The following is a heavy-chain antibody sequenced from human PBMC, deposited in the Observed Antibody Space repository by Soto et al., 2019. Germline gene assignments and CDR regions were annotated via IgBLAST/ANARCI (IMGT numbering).Heavy chain of an antibody. CDR2: IYWKGGNR. D-gene: IGHD3-10*01. CDR1: GFNIDDYG. Sequence: GGSLRLSCTISGFNIDDYGTSWVRQVPGKGLEWVSGIYWKGGNRHYADSVKGRFTISRDNAKNSLYLQLDSLRAEDTALYYCVRSGDYRSGSYWYCFDYWGQGTQVTVSS. J-gene: IGHJ4*02. CDR3: VRSGDYRSGSYWYCFDY. V-gene: IGHV3-20*04.